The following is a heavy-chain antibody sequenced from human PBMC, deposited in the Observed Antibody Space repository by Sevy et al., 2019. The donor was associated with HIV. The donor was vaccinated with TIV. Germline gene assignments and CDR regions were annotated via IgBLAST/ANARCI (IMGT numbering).Heavy chain of an antibody. Sequence: GGSLRLSCEASGFDFSSHWMQRVRQAPWKGLVWVSRMNTDRSSTNYADSVKGRFTISRDNAKNTLYLEMNNLRDEDTALYYCATPRFDFWGPGTLVTVSS. J-gene: IGHJ4*02. V-gene: IGHV3-74*01. CDR3: ATPRFDF. CDR2: MNTDRSST. CDR1: GFDFSSHW.